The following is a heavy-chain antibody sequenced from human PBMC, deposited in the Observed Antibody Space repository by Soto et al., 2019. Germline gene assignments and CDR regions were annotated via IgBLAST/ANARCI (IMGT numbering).Heavy chain of an antibody. CDR1: GFTFSDYF. CDR2: ISSSGSDI. Sequence: LRLSCAASGFTFSDYFLTWIRQAPGKGLEWVSYISSSGSDIYYADSVKGRFTISRDNAQNSLYLQMNSLRAEDTAVYYCARDLFYGMDVWGQGTTVTVSS. J-gene: IGHJ6*02. V-gene: IGHV3-11*01. CDR3: ARDLFYGMDV.